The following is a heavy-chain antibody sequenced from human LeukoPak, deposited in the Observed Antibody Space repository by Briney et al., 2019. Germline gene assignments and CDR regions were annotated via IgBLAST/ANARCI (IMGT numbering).Heavy chain of an antibody. CDR2: MNPNSGNT. V-gene: IGHV1-8*03. CDR1: GYTFTSYD. J-gene: IGHJ3*02. Sequence: GASVKVSCKASGYTFTSYDINWVRQATGQGLEWMGWMNPNSGNTGYAQKFQGRVTITRNTSISTAYMELSSLRSEDTAVYYCARASVVPAAIHSDAFDIWGQGTMVTVSS. CDR3: ARASVVPAAIHSDAFDI. D-gene: IGHD2-2*02.